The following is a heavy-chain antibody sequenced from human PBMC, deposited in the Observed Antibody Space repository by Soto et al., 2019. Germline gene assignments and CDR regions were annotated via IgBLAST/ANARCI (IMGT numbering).Heavy chain of an antibody. Sequence: QPGGSLRLSCAASGFTFSSYWMSWVRQAPGKGLECVANIKQDGTERYYVDSVKGRFTISRDNAKNSLYLQMNSLRAEDTAVYYCARDLEVSRSPPHYWGQGXLVTVSS. CDR3: ARDLEVSRSPPHY. CDR1: GFTFSSYW. CDR2: IKQDGTER. D-gene: IGHD1-20*01. J-gene: IGHJ4*02. V-gene: IGHV3-7*01.